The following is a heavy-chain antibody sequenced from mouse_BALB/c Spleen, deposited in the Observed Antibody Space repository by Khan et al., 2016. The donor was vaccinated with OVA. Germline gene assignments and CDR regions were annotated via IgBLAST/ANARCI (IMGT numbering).Heavy chain of an antibody. CDR2: TNPTNGRT. CDR1: GYTFTSYW. D-gene: IGHD1-1*01. V-gene: IGHV1S81*02. Sequence: QVQLQQPGAELVKAGASVKMSCKASGYTFTSYWMHWVKQRLGQGLEWFAETNPTNGRTYYNEKFKSKATLTVDNSSSTAYMLLSGPTFEDSAVYYCARIKKIVATYFDYWGQGTTVTVSS. J-gene: IGHJ2*01. CDR3: ARIKKIVATYFDY.